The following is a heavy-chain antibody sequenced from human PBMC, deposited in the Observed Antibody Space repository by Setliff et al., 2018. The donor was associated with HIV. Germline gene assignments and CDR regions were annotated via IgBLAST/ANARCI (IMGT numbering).Heavy chain of an antibody. D-gene: IGHD1-7*01. V-gene: IGHV4-34*01. CDR2: INHSGST. Sequence: LTCAVYGGSFSDYYWSWIRQPPGKGLEWIGEINHSGSTSYSPSLMSRVTISVDTSKKQFSLKLSSVTAADTAVYYCARVELGHFDYWGQGTLVTVSS. CDR1: GGSFSDYY. J-gene: IGHJ4*02. CDR3: ARVELGHFDY.